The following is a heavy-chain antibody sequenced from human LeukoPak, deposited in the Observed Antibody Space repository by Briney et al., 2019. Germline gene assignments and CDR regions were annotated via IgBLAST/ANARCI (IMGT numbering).Heavy chain of an antibody. CDR1: GGSISTYY. D-gene: IGHD3-22*01. V-gene: IGHV4-59*01. J-gene: IGHJ3*02. Sequence: SETLSLTCTVFGGSISTYYWTWIRQPPGQGLEWIGFIYYSGSTKYNPSLNGRVTMSVDMSKNQFSLKVISVTAADTALYYCARASSRFDSSDLDIWGQGKMVTISS. CDR3: ARASSRFDSSDLDI. CDR2: IYYSGST.